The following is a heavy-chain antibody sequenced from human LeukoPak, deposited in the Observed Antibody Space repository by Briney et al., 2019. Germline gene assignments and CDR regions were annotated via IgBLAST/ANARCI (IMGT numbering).Heavy chain of an antibody. Sequence: WVRQAPGKGLEWIGSIYYTGSTYYNPSLKSRVTISVDTSKNQFSLKLSSVTAADTAVYYCARHNSGQGFDYWGQGTLVTVSS. CDR2: IYYTGST. V-gene: IGHV4-39*01. D-gene: IGHD5-12*01. J-gene: IGHJ4*02. CDR3: ARHNSGQGFDY.